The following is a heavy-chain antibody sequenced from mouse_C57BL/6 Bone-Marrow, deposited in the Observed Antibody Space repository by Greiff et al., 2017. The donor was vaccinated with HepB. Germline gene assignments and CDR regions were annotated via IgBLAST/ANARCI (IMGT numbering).Heavy chain of an antibody. V-gene: IGHV2-3*01. J-gene: IGHJ3*01. Sequence: QVQLKQSGPGLVAPSQSLSITCTVSGFSLTSYGVSWVRQPPGKGLEWLGVIWGDGSTNYHSALISRLSISKDNSKSQVFLKLNSLQTDDTATYYWAKQGAGPYGNGDWFAYWGQGTRVTVSA. D-gene: IGHD2-1*01. CDR1: GFSLTSYG. CDR2: IWGDGST. CDR3: AKQGAGPYGNGDWFAY.